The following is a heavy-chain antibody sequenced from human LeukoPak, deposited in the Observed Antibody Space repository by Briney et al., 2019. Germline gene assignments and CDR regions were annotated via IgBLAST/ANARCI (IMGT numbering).Heavy chain of an antibody. J-gene: IGHJ4*02. V-gene: IGHV3-23*01. D-gene: IGHD1-26*01. CDR1: GFTFSNYA. CDR2: ISGSGGST. CDR3: AKDKVGATEDY. Sequence: GGSLRLSCTASGFTFSNYAMSWVRQAPGKGLEWVSGISGSGGSTYYADSVKGRFTISRDKSKNTLYLQMDSLRAEDTAVYYCAKDKVGATEDYWGQGTLVTVSS.